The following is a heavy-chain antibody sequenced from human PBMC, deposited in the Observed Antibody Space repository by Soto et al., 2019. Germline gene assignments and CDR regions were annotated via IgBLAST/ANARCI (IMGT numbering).Heavy chain of an antibody. J-gene: IGHJ4*02. CDR1: GGSISSGGYY. Sequence: QVQLQESGPGLVKPSQTLSLTCTVSGGSISSGGYYWSWIRQHPGKGLEWIGYIYYSGSTYYNPSLKSRDTISVDTSKNQLSLKLSSVTAADTAVYYCARSYSSSPFDYWGQGTLVTVSS. CDR2: IYYSGST. D-gene: IGHD6-13*01. V-gene: IGHV4-31*03. CDR3: ARSYSSSPFDY.